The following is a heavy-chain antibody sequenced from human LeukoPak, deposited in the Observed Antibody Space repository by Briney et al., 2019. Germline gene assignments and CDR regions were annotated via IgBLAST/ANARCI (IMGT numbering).Heavy chain of an antibody. CDR3: AREILGMIGFDY. CDR1: AFTFSKYA. D-gene: IGHD2-21*01. Sequence: PGGSPRLSCAASAFTFSKYAMHWVRQAPGKGLEWVALISYDGSNKYYADSVKGRFTISRDNSKNTLYLHLNSLRAEDTAVYYCAREILGMIGFDYWGQGTLVTVSS. J-gene: IGHJ4*02. V-gene: IGHV3-30-3*01. CDR2: ISYDGSNK.